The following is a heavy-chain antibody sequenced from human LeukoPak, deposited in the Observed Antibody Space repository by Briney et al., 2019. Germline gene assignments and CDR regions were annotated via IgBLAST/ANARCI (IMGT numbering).Heavy chain of an antibody. J-gene: IGHJ5*02. Sequence: SVKVSCKASGGTFSSYAISWVRQAPGQGLEWMGGIIPIFGTANYAQKFQGRVTITADESTSTAYMELSSLRSEDMAVYYCVGQYCSSTSCHHDWFDPWGQGTLVTVSS. D-gene: IGHD2-2*01. CDR2: IIPIFGTA. CDR1: GGTFSSYA. CDR3: VGQYCSSTSCHHDWFDP. V-gene: IGHV1-69*13.